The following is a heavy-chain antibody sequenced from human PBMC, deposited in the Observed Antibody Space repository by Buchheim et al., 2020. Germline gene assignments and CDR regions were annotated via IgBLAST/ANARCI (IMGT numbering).Heavy chain of an antibody. Sequence: QVQLVQSGAEVKKPGSSVKVSCKASGGTFSSYAISWVRQAPGQGLEWMGGIIPIFGTANYAQKFQGRVPITADESTSTAFMELSSRRSEDTAVYYCARGIQVATIFFYYYYGMDVWGQGTT. D-gene: IGHD5-12*01. CDR2: IIPIFGTA. V-gene: IGHV1-69*01. CDR3: ARGIQVATIFFYYYYGMDV. CDR1: GGTFSSYA. J-gene: IGHJ6*02.